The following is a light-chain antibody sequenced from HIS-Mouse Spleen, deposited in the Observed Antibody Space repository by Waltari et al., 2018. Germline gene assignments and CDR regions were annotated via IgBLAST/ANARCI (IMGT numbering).Light chain of an antibody. CDR3: CSYAGSYTLV. CDR2: DVS. Sequence: QSVLTQPRSVSGSPGQSVTISCTGTSSAVGGYNYVSWYQQHPGKAPKLMIYDVSKRPSGVPDRFSGSKSGNTASLTISGLQAEDEADYYCCSYAGSYTLVFGGGTKLTVL. V-gene: IGLV2-11*01. J-gene: IGLJ3*02. CDR1: SSAVGGYNY.